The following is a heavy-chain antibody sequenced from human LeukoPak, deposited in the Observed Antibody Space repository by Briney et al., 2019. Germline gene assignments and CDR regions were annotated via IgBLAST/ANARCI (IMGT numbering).Heavy chain of an antibody. D-gene: IGHD6-19*01. CDR1: GFTFSSYW. V-gene: IGHV4-39*01. Sequence: GSLRLSCAASGFTFSSYWMSWIRQPPGKGLEWIGSIYYSGSTYYNPSLKSRVTISVDTSKNQFSLKLSSVTAADTAVYYWARLGIAVAGDYYYYGMDVWGQGTTVTVSS. J-gene: IGHJ6*02. CDR3: ARLGIAVAGDYYYYGMDV. CDR2: IYYSGST.